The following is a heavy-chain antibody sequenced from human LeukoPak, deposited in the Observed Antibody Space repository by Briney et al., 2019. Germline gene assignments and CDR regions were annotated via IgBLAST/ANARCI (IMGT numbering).Heavy chain of an antibody. CDR1: GFTFSSYA. D-gene: IGHD6-19*01. Sequence: GGSLRLPCAASGFTFSSYAMHWVRQAPGKGLEYVSAISSNGGSTYYANSVKGRFTISRDNSKNTLYLQMGSLRAEDMAVYYCARDRTTAFGSGWDYYYYYYYMDVWGKGTTVTVSS. V-gene: IGHV3-64*01. CDR2: ISSNGGST. J-gene: IGHJ6*03. CDR3: ARDRTTAFGSGWDYYYYYYYMDV.